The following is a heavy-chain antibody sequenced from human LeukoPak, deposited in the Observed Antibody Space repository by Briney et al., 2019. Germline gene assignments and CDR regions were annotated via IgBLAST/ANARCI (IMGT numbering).Heavy chain of an antibody. J-gene: IGHJ4*02. CDR1: TFTFSNYW. CDR2: IKQDGSEK. Sequence: GGSLRLSCAASTFTFSNYWMSWVRQAPGKGLEWVANIKQDGSEKYYVDSVKGRFTISRDNAKNSLYLQMNSLRAEDTAVYYCARDDADLGSSWYGSAFWGQGTLVTVSS. V-gene: IGHV3-7*03. D-gene: IGHD6-13*01. CDR3: ARDDADLGSSWYGSAF.